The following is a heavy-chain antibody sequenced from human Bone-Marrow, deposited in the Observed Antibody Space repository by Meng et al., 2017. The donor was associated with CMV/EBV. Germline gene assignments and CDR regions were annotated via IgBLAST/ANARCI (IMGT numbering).Heavy chain of an antibody. CDR2: INHSGST. CDR3: ARNLTVTGTILLRYGRRGGLDV. CDR1: GGSISSSNY. Sequence: GSLRLSCAVSGGSISSSNYWSWIRQPPGKGLEWIGEINHSGSTNYNPSLKSRVTISVDTSKNQFSLKLSSVTAADTAVYYCARNLTVTGTILLRYGRRGGLDVWGQGTTVTVSS. J-gene: IGHJ6*02. D-gene: IGHD4-17*01. V-gene: IGHV4-4*02.